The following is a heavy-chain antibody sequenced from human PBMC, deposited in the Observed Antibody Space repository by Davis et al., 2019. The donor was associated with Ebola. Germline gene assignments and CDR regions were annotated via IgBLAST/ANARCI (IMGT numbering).Heavy chain of an antibody. D-gene: IGHD3-16*01. Sequence: GGSLRLSCAASGFTFSSYSMNWVRQAPGKGLEWVSSISSSSSYIYYADSVKGRFTISRDNAKNSLCLQMNSLRAEDTAVYYCARDRPLDFFFGDYYGMDVWGQGTTVTVSS. J-gene: IGHJ6*02. CDR1: GFTFSSYS. V-gene: IGHV3-21*01. CDR2: ISSSSSYI. CDR3: ARDRPLDFFFGDYYGMDV.